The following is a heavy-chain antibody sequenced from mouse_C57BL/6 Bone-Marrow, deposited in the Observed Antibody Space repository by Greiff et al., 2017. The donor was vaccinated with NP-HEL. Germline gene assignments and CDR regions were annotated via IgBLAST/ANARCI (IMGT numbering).Heavy chain of an antibody. CDR1: GYTFTSYG. J-gene: IGHJ3*01. D-gene: IGHD4-1*01. Sequence: QVQLQQSGAELARPGASVKLSCKASGYTFTSYGISWVKQRTGQGLEWIGEIYPRSGNTYYNEKFKGKATLTADKSASTAYMELRSLTAEDYAVDVCARNRWASFAYWGQGTLVTVSA. CDR2: IYPRSGNT. V-gene: IGHV1-81*01. CDR3: ARNRWASFAY.